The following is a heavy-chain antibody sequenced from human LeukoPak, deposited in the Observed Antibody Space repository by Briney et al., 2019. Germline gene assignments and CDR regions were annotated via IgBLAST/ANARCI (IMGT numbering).Heavy chain of an antibody. V-gene: IGHV3-23*01. J-gene: IGHJ6*02. CDR2: ISGSGGST. CDR1: GFTFSSYA. CDR3: AKAGPIAAAGIHYYYGMDV. D-gene: IGHD6-13*01. Sequence: GGSLRLSCAASGFTFSSYAMGWVRQAPGKGLEWVSAISGSGGSTYYADSVKGRFTISRDNSKNTLYLQMNSLRAEDTAVYYCAKAGPIAAAGIHYYYGMDVWGQGTTVTVSS.